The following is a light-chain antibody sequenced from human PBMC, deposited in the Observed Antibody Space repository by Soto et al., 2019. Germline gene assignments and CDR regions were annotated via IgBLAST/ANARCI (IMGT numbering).Light chain of an antibody. CDR1: QSISSW. CDR2: DAS. CDR3: QQDNSYPYT. J-gene: IGKJ2*01. Sequence: DIQMTQSPSTLSASVGDRVTITCRASQSISSWLAWYQQKPGKAPKLLIYDASSLESGVPSRFSGSGSGTEFTLTISSLQPDYFATYYCQQDNSYPYTFGQGTKLEIK. V-gene: IGKV1-5*01.